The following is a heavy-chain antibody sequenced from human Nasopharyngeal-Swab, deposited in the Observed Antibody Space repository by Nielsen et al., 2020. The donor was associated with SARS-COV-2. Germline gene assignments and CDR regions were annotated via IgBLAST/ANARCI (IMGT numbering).Heavy chain of an antibody. J-gene: IGHJ4*02. CDR3: ARLAIAARRGSGDY. CDR1: GGSSSGSY. CDR2: INHSGST. D-gene: IGHD6-6*01. Sequence: SQTLSLTCAVYGGSSSGSYWSWIRQPPGKGLEWIGEINHSGSTNYNPSLKSRVTISVDTSKNQFSLKLSSVTAADTAVYYCARLAIAARRGSGDYWGQGTLVTVSS. V-gene: IGHV4-34*01.